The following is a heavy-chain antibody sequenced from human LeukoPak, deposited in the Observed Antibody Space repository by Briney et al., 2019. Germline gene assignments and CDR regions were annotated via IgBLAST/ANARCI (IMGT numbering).Heavy chain of an antibody. Sequence: PGGSLRLSCAASGLTFSSYPMHWVRQAPGKGLEWVAVISYDGSEKHYADPVKGRFTISRDNSKNTLYLQMNSLRAEDTAVYYCAREGSSGYYPYWGQGILVTVS. J-gene: IGHJ4*02. V-gene: IGHV3-30-3*01. CDR1: GLTFSSYP. CDR2: ISYDGSEK. D-gene: IGHD3-22*01. CDR3: AREGSSGYYPY.